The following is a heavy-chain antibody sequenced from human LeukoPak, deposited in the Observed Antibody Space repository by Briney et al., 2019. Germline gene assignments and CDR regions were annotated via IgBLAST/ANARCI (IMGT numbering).Heavy chain of an antibody. J-gene: IGHJ3*02. D-gene: IGHD4-23*01. Sequence: SETLSLTCIVSGGSISSSNYYWGWIRQSPGKGLEWIGSIYSRGSTYYNPSLKSRVIVSSDMSKNQFSLMLNSVTAADTAVYYCATLTGGDDAFDIWGQGTMVTVSS. CDR3: ATLTGGDDAFDI. CDR1: GGSISSSNYY. V-gene: IGHV4-39*07. CDR2: IYSRGST.